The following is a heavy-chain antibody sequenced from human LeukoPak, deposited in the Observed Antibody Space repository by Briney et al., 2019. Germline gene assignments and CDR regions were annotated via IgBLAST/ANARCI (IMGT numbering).Heavy chain of an antibody. D-gene: IGHD6-13*01. CDR1: GFTFSSYA. J-gene: IGHJ4*02. CDR3: AKDRSSWYYFDY. V-gene: IGHV3-23*01. CDR2: ISGSGGST. Sequence: QSGGSLRLSCAASGFTFSSYAMSWVRQAPGKGLEWVSAISGSGGSTYYADSVKGRFTISRDNSKNTLYLQMNSLRAEDTAVYYCAKDRSSWYYFDYWGQGTLVTVSS.